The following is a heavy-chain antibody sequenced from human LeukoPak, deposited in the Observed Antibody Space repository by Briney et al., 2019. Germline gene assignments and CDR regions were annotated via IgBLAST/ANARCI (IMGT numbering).Heavy chain of an antibody. D-gene: IGHD3-3*01. CDR2: INPNSGGT. V-gene: IGHV1-2*02. Sequence: ASVKVYCKASGYTFTGYYMHWVRQAPGQGLEWMGWINPNSGGTNYAQKFQGRVTMTRDTSISTAYMELSRLRSDDTAVYYCARDFYDFWSGPINLYGMDVWGQGTTVTVSS. J-gene: IGHJ6*02. CDR1: GYTFTGYY. CDR3: ARDFYDFWSGPINLYGMDV.